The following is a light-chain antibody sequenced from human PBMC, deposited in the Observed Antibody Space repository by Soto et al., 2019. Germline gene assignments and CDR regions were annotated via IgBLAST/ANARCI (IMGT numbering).Light chain of an antibody. CDR3: QQRSNWPPYT. J-gene: IGKJ2*01. V-gene: IGKV3-11*01. Sequence: EIVLTQSPATLSLSPGERATLSCRASQSVSYYLAWYQHKPGQAPRLLIYDASNRATGIPARFSGSGSGTDFTLTISSLEPEDFAVYYCQQRSNWPPYTVGQGTKLEIK. CDR2: DAS. CDR1: QSVSYY.